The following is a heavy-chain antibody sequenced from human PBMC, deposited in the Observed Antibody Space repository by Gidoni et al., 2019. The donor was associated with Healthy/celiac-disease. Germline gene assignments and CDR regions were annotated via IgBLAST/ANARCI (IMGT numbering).Heavy chain of an antibody. CDR3: ARDRRSPYSSSSGYYFDY. CDR2: ISSSSSYI. V-gene: IGHV3-21*01. CDR1: GFTFSRYS. Sequence: EVQLVESGGGLVKPGGSLRLSCAASGFTFSRYSMNWVRQAPGKGLEVVSSISSSSSYIYYADSVKGRFTISRDNAKNSLYLQMNSLRAEDTAVYYCARDRRSPYSSSSGYYFDYWGQGTLVTVSS. D-gene: IGHD6-6*01. J-gene: IGHJ4*02.